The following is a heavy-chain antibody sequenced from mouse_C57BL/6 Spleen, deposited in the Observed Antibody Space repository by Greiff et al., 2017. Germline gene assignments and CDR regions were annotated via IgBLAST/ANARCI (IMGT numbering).Heavy chain of an antibody. D-gene: IGHD1-2*01. CDR3: ARRLEDDYFDY. CDR1: GYTFTDYY. J-gene: IGHJ2*01. V-gene: IGHV1-76*01. Sequence: QVQLQQSGAELVRPGASVKLSCKASGYTFTDYYINWVKQRPGQGLEWIARIYPGSGNTYYNEKFKGKATLTAEKSSSTAYMQLSSLTSEDAAVYFCARRLEDDYFDYWGQGTTLTVSS. CDR2: IYPGSGNT.